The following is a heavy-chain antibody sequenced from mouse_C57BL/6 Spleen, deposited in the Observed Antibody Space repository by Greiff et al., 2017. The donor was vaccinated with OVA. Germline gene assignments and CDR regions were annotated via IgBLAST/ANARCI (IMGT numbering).Heavy chain of an antibody. V-gene: IGHV1-81*01. J-gene: IGHJ1*03. Sequence: VQLQESGAELARPGASVKLSCKASGYTFTSYGISWVKQRTGQGLEWIGEIYPRSGNTYYNEKFKGKATLTADKSSSTAYMELRSLTSEDSAVYFCARMDLYYGSRDWYFDVWGTGTTVTVSS. D-gene: IGHD1-1*01. CDR2: IYPRSGNT. CDR3: ARMDLYYGSRDWYFDV. CDR1: GYTFTSYG.